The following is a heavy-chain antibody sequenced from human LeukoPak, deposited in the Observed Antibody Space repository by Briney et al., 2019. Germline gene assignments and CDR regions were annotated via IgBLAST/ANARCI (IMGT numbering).Heavy chain of an antibody. D-gene: IGHD3-3*01. Sequence: GGSLRLSCAASGFAFGNYWMHWVRQAPGKGLVWVSRINSDGSSSDYADSVKGRFTISRDNAKNTLYLQMNSPRAEDTAVYYCLRGSGYYGDFDYWGQGILVTVSS. CDR2: INSDGSSS. CDR3: LRGSGYYGDFDY. J-gene: IGHJ4*02. V-gene: IGHV3-74*01. CDR1: GFAFGNYW.